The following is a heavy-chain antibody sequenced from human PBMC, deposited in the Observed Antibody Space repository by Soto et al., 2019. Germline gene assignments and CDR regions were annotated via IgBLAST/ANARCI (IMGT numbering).Heavy chain of an antibody. V-gene: IGHV3-30*03. CDR1: GFTFSSYG. J-gene: IGHJ3*02. CDR2: ISYDGSNK. Sequence: LRLSCAASGFTFSSYGMHWVRQAPGKGLEWVAVISYDGSNKYYADSVKGRFTISRDNSKNTLYLQMNSLRAEDTAVYYCARDDAFDIWGQGTMVTVSS. CDR3: ARDDAFDI.